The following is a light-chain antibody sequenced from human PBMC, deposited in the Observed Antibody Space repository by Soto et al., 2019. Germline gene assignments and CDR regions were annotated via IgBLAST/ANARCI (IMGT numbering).Light chain of an antibody. Sequence: QSVLTQPPSASGTPGQRVTISCSGSSSNIGSNTVNWYQQLPGTAPKLFIYSNNQRPSGVPDRFSGSKSGTSASLAISGLQSEDEADYYCAAWDDSLNAYVFGTGTKVTVL. J-gene: IGLJ1*01. CDR2: SNN. CDR1: SSNIGSNT. V-gene: IGLV1-44*01. CDR3: AAWDDSLNAYV.